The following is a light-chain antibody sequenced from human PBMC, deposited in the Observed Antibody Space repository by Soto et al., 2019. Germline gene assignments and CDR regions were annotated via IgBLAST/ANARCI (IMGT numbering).Light chain of an antibody. CDR1: KSVSSD. J-gene: IGKJ4*01. V-gene: IGKV3-15*01. Sequence: EIVLMPSPGTPSLSPGESATLSCRASKSVSSDYLAWYQQKPGQAPRLLINGASSRPTGIPARFSGSGSGTEFTLAISSLQSEDFAVYFCQHYNALPLTFGGGTKWIS. CDR2: GAS. CDR3: QHYNALPLT.